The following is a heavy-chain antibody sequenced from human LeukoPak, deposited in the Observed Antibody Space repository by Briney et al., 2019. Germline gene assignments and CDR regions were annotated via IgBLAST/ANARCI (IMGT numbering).Heavy chain of an antibody. CDR2: ISGSGDAT. D-gene: IGHD1-26*01. J-gene: IGHJ4*02. V-gene: IGHV3-23*01. CDR1: GFTFNNYG. Sequence: GGSLRLSCAASGFTFNNYGMSWVRQAPGKGLEWVSAISGSGDATYYADAVKGRLSISRDNSRNTLFLPMNSLRAEDTAVYYCAKVGELGATSDYFDYWGQGTLVTVSS. CDR3: AKVGELGATSDYFDY.